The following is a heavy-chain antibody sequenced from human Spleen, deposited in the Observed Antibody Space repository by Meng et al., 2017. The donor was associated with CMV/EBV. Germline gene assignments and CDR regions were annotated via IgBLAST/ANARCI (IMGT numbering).Heavy chain of an antibody. CDR3: ARERLYQPLWGDALDI. V-gene: IGHV3-48*03. D-gene: IGHD2-2*01. CDR2: ISSSGSTI. J-gene: IGHJ3*02. CDR1: GFTFSSYE. Sequence: GGSLRLSCAASGFTFSSYEMNWVRQAPGKGLEWVSYISSSGSTIYYADSVKGRFTISRDNAKNSLYLQMNSLRAEDTAVYYCARERLYQPLWGDALDIWGQGTMVTVSS.